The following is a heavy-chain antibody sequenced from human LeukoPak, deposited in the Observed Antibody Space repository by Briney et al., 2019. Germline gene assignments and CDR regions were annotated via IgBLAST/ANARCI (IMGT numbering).Heavy chain of an antibody. J-gene: IGHJ5*02. CDR2: INSAGSTT. Sequence: GGSLRLSCAASGFTFSSYWMHWVRQAPGKGLVWVSLINSAGSTTTYADSVKGRFTISRDNAKNTPYLLMNSLRAEDTAVYYCASSYGSGRFDPWGQGTLVTVSS. CDR3: ASSYGSGRFDP. D-gene: IGHD3-10*01. V-gene: IGHV3-74*01. CDR1: GFTFSSYW.